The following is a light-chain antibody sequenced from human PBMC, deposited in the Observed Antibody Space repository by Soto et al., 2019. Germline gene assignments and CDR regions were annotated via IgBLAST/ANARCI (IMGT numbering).Light chain of an antibody. CDR3: QQRSNWPPTWT. CDR1: QSVSSY. Sequence: IVLTQSPGTLSLSPGERATLSCRAGQSVSSYLAWYQQKPGQGPRLLIYGASSRAPGIPDRFSGGGSGTAFTLTIDRLEPEDFAVYYCQQRSNWPPTWTFGQGTKVDIK. CDR2: GAS. J-gene: IGKJ1*01. V-gene: IGKV3D-20*02.